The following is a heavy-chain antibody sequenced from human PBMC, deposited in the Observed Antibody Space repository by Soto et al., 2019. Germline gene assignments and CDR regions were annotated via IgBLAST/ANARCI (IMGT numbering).Heavy chain of an antibody. CDR2: ISGSGGST. CDR3: AKDRGSSWLSLDY. J-gene: IGHJ4*02. Sequence: EVQLLDSGGGLLQPGGSLRLSCAASGFTFSSYAMSWVRQAPGKGLEWVSAISGSGGSTYYADSVKGRFTISRDNSKNTLYLQMNSLRAEDTAVYYCAKDRGSSWLSLDYWGQGTLVTVSS. D-gene: IGHD6-13*01. CDR1: GFTFSSYA. V-gene: IGHV3-23*01.